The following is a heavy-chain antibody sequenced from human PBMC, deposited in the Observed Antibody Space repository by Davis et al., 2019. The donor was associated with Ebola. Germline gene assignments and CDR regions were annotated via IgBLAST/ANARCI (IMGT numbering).Heavy chain of an antibody. CDR3: ARVLARGYCSGGSCWGGYYYYGMDV. CDR2: IWYDGSNK. Sequence: GESLKISCAASGFTFSSYGMHWVRQAPGKGLEWVAVIWYDGSNKYYADSVKGRFTISRDNSKNTLYLQMNSLRAEDTAVYYCARVLARGYCSGGSCWGGYYYYGMDVWGQGTTVTVSS. V-gene: IGHV3-33*01. D-gene: IGHD2-15*01. J-gene: IGHJ6*02. CDR1: GFTFSSYG.